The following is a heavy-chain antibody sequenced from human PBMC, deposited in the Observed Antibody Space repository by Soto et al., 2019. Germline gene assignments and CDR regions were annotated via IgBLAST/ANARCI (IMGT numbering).Heavy chain of an antibody. J-gene: IGHJ5*02. D-gene: IGHD4-17*01. Sequence: SETLSLTCTVSGGSISSSTYYWGWILQPPGKGLEWIASIYYSGSTYYNPSLQSRVTISVDTSKNQFSLKLSSVTAADTAVYYCATDHGDYVLNWLDPWGQGTLVTVSS. V-gene: IGHV4-39*02. CDR3: ATDHGDYVLNWLDP. CDR1: GGSISSSTYY. CDR2: IYYSGST.